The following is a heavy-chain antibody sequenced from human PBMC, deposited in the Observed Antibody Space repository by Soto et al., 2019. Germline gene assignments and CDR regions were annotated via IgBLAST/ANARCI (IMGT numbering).Heavy chain of an antibody. CDR3: ARSSPARTLYFYYGMDV. Sequence: QVQLVQSGAEVKRPGASVNVSCQASGYTFISFSLHWVRQAPGQRLEWMGWINAGNGDTKYSQKFQGRVTITRDTSASTAYMELSSLRSEDTAVYYCARSSPARTLYFYYGMDVWGQGTTVTVSS. V-gene: IGHV1-3*01. J-gene: IGHJ6*02. CDR2: INAGNGDT. CDR1: GYTFISFS. D-gene: IGHD6-25*01.